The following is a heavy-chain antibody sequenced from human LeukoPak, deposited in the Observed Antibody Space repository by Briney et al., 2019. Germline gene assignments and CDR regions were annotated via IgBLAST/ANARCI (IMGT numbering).Heavy chain of an antibody. V-gene: IGHV4-34*01. J-gene: IGHJ6*02. CDR3: ARGPSFLYDILTGYSPYYYYYGMDV. Sequence: SETLSLTCAVYGGSFSGYYWSWIRQPPGKGLEWIGEINHSGSTNYNPSLKSRVTISVDTSKNQFSLKLSSVTAADTAVYYCARGPSFLYDILTGYSPYYYYYGMDVWGQGTTVTVSS. CDR1: GGSFSGYY. D-gene: IGHD3-9*01. CDR2: INHSGST.